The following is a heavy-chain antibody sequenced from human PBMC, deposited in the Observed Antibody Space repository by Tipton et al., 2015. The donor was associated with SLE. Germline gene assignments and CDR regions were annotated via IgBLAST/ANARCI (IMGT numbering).Heavy chain of an antibody. D-gene: IGHD4-17*01. J-gene: IGHJ3*02. Sequence: QLVQSGAEVKKPGASVKVSCKVSGYTLTELFMNWVRQGPGKGLEWMGGFDPEDGEIIYAQKFQARLTMTEDTSTDIAYMELSSLRSEDTAVYYCAATKRYDDYGAFDIWGQGTMVTVSS. CDR3: AATKRYDDYGAFDI. CDR2: FDPEDGEI. V-gene: IGHV1-24*01. CDR1: GYTLTELF.